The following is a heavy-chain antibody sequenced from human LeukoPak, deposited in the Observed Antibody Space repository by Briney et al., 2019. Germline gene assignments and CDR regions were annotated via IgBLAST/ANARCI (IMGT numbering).Heavy chain of an antibody. V-gene: IGHV3-15*01. J-gene: IGHJ4*02. CDR3: TTDYDYVWGSYRFDY. CDR1: GFTFSDYY. Sequence: GGSLRLSCAASGFTFSDYYMSWVRQAPGKGLEWVGRIKSKTDGGTTDYAAPVKGRFTISRDDSKNTLYLQMNSLKTEDTAVYYCTTDYDYVWGSYRFDYWGQGTLVTVSS. D-gene: IGHD3-16*02. CDR2: IKSKTDGGTT.